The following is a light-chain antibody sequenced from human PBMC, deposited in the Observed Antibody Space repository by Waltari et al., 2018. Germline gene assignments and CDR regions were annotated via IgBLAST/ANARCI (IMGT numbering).Light chain of an antibody. Sequence: AIRMTQSPSSFSASTGDRVTITCRASQGISSYLAWYQQKPGKAPQLLIYAASTLQSVVPSRFSGSGSGTDFTLTISCLQSEDFATYYCQQYYSYPRTFGQGTKVEIK. CDR1: QGISSY. CDR2: AAS. J-gene: IGKJ1*01. CDR3: QQYYSYPRT. V-gene: IGKV1-8*01.